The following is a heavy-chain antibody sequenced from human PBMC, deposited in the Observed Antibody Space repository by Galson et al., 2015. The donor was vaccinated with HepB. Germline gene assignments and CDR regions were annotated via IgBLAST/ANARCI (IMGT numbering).Heavy chain of an antibody. CDR3: ARGSRPYYYGWWGY. CDR1: GFTFTNFW. D-gene: IGHD3-10*01. V-gene: IGHV3-7*01. J-gene: IGHJ4*02. Sequence: SLRLSCAASGFTFTNFWMSWVRQAPGKGLEWVADTKEDGSEQYYVDSVKGRLTISRDNAKKSLYLQMNSLRVEDTAIYYCARGSRPYYYGWWGYWGQGTLVTVSS. CDR2: TKEDGSEQ.